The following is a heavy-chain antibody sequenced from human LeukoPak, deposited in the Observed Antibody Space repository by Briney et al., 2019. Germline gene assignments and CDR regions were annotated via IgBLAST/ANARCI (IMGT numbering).Heavy chain of an antibody. V-gene: IGHV3-7*05. J-gene: IGHJ4*02. D-gene: IGHD3-22*01. CDR1: GFTFSSYW. Sequence: GGSLRLSCAASGFTFSSYWMTWVRQAPGKGLEWVANINQDGSEKYYVDSVKGRFTISRDNAKNSLYLQMNSLRAEDTAVYYCARGSRYASSGYSNYWDQGTLVTVSS. CDR3: ARGSRYASSGYSNY. CDR2: INQDGSEK.